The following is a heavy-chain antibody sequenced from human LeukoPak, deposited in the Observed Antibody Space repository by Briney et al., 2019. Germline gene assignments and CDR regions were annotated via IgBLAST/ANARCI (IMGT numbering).Heavy chain of an antibody. D-gene: IGHD5-12*01. CDR3: AKVLTADIVATIKGRSYFDY. CDR2: ISGSGGST. V-gene: IGHV3-23*01. J-gene: IGHJ4*02. Sequence: GGSLRLSCAASGFTFSSYAMSWVRQAPGKGLEWVSAISGSGGSTYYADSVKGRFTISRDNSKNTLYLQMNSPRAEDTAVYYCAKVLTADIVATIKGRSYFDYWGQGTLVTVSS. CDR1: GFTFSSYA.